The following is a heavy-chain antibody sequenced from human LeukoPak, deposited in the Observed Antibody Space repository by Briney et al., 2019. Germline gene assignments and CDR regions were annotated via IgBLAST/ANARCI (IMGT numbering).Heavy chain of an antibody. Sequence: SQTLSLTCAVSGGSISSGGYSWSWIRQPPGKGLEWIGYISYSGSTYYNPSLKSRVSISVDTSKNQFSLKLSSVTAAGTAVYYCARGDYYYGSRNYDSWGQGTLVTVSS. CDR3: ARGDYYYGSRNYDS. V-gene: IGHV4-30-4*07. J-gene: IGHJ4*02. CDR1: GGSISSGGYS. CDR2: ISYSGST. D-gene: IGHD3-10*01.